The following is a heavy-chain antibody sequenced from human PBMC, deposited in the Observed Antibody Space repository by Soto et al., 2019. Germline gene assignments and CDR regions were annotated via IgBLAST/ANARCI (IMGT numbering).Heavy chain of an antibody. Sequence: QITVKESGLTLVKPTETLTLTCTFSGFSLSSIGMGVGWIRQPPGKALEWLALIYWDDDKRYSPSLSSRLTITKDPSKNEVDLTMTTMDHVDTATYYCARLTRGVYDSGRLWEKFDYWGQGTLVTVSS. CDR3: ARLTRGVYDSGRLWEKFDY. J-gene: IGHJ4*02. CDR2: IYWDDDK. CDR1: GFSLSSIGMG. D-gene: IGHD5-12*01. V-gene: IGHV2-5*02.